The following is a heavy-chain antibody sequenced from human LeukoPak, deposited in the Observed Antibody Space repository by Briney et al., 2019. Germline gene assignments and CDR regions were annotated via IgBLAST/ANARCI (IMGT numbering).Heavy chain of an antibody. CDR1: GGTFSSYA. CDR2: IIPIFGTA. Sequence: ASVKVSCKASGGTFSSYAISWVRQAPGQGLGWMGRIIPIFGTANYAQEFQGRVTITTDESTSTAYMELSSLRSEDTAVYYCARDPIAVAGKFDYWGQGTLVTVSS. D-gene: IGHD6-19*01. CDR3: ARDPIAVAGKFDY. V-gene: IGHV1-69*05. J-gene: IGHJ4*02.